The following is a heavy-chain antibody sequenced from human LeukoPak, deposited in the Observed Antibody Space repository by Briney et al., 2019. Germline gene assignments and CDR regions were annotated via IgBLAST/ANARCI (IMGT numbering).Heavy chain of an antibody. J-gene: IGHJ4*02. CDR2: INPNSGGT. D-gene: IGHD5-12*01. CDR1: GYTFTGYY. V-gene: IGHV1-2*02. CDR3: ARAPNVDIVATIGDY. Sequence: ASVKVSCKASGYTFTGYYMHWVRQAPGQGLEWMGWINPNSGGTNYAQKFQGRVTMTRDTSISTAYMELSRLRSDDTAVYYCARAPNVDIVATIGDYWGQGTLVTVSS.